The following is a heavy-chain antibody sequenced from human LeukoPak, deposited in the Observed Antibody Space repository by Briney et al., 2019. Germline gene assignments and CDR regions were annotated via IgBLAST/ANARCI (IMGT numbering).Heavy chain of an antibody. J-gene: IGHJ6*02. V-gene: IGHV3-30-3*01. CDR1: GFTFSSFA. D-gene: IGHD3-3*01. Sequence: GGSLRLSCAASGFTFSSFAMHWVRQAPGEGLEWVAVIPYVVTNEYYPDSVKGRFIISRDNSKNTLFLQMKSLRADDTAVYYCARALRSLDWLFRLTTPRKYYHAMDLWGQGTTV. CDR2: IPYVVTNE. CDR3: ARALRSLDWLFRLTTPRKYYHAMDL.